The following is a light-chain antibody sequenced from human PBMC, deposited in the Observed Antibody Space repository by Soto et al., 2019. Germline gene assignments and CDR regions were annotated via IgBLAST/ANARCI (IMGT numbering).Light chain of an antibody. Sequence: EIVLTQSPATLSLSPGERATLSCRASQSLSSYLAWYQQKRGQAPRLLIYDASKRATGIPARFSGSGSGTXFTXSISSLEPEDFAVYYCQQRSDWPLTFGGGTKVETK. V-gene: IGKV3-11*01. J-gene: IGKJ4*01. CDR3: QQRSDWPLT. CDR1: QSLSSY. CDR2: DAS.